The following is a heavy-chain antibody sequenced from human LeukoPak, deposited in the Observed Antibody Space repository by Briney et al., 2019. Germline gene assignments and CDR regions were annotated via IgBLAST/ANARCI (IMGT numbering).Heavy chain of an antibody. J-gene: IGHJ4*02. CDR2: VSGSGGST. CDR3: AKDSNYDDTRGPFDY. Sequence: PAGSLRLSCVASGFTFTSYAMSWVRQAPGKGLEWVSAVSGSGGSTYYADSVKGRFTISRDNSKNTLYLQMNSLRPEDTAVYYCAKDSNYDDTRGPFDYWGQGTLVTVSP. CDR1: GFTFTSYA. D-gene: IGHD3-22*01. V-gene: IGHV3-23*01.